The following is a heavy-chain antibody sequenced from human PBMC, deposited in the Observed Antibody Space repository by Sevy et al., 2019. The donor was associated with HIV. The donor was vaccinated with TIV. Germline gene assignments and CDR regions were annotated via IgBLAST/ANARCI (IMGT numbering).Heavy chain of an antibody. J-gene: IGHJ6*02. CDR3: ARLKQQSGSYYRLIRYYYGMDV. CDR1: GYTFTRYD. Sequence: ASVKVSCKASGYTFTRYDINWVRQATGQGREGMGWMNPNSGNTGYAQKFQGRVTMTRNTSISTAYMELSSLRYEDTPVYYCARLKQQSGSYYRLIRYYYGMDVWGQGTTVTVSS. V-gene: IGHV1-8*01. D-gene: IGHD3-10*01. CDR2: MNPNSGNT.